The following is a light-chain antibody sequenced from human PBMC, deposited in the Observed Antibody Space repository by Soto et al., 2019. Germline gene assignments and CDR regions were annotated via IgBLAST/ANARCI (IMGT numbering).Light chain of an antibody. CDR1: SSDVGGYNY. CDR3: TSYRSGSTLYV. Sequence: QSVLTQPASVSGSPGQSITISCTGTSSDVGGYNYVSWYQHHPGKAPKLMIYDVSNRPSGVSNRFSGSKSGNTASLTISGLQAEDEADYYCTSYRSGSTLYVFGPGTKLTVL. CDR2: DVS. V-gene: IGLV2-14*03. J-gene: IGLJ1*01.